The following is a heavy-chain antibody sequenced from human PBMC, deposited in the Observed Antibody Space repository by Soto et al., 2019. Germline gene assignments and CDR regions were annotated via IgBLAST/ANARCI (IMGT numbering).Heavy chain of an antibody. CDR1: GFTFSSYA. D-gene: IGHD1-26*01. J-gene: IGHJ4*02. V-gene: IGHV3-30-3*01. Sequence: PGGSLRLSCAASGFTFSSYAMHWVRQAPGKGLEWVAVISYDGSNKYYADSVKGRFTISRDNSKNTLYLQMNSLRAEDTAVYYCARDPTVGATLREDYFDYWGQGT. CDR2: ISYDGSNK. CDR3: ARDPTVGATLREDYFDY.